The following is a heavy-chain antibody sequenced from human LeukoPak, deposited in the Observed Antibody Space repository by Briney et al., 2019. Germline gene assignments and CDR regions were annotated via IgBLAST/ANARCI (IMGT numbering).Heavy chain of an antibody. Sequence: PGGSLRLSCAASGITFDDYAMHWVRQAPGKGLEWVSGISWNSGSIGYADSVKGRFTISRDNAKNSLYLQMNSLRAEDTALYYCAKAEYYDILTGYSLDYWGQGTLVTVSS. CDR1: GITFDDYA. CDR3: AKAEYYDILTGYSLDY. CDR2: ISWNSGSI. D-gene: IGHD3-9*01. J-gene: IGHJ4*02. V-gene: IGHV3-9*01.